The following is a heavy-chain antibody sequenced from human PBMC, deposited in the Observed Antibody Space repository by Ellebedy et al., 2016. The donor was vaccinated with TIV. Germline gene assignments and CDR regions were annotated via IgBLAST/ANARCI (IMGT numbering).Heavy chain of an antibody. V-gene: IGHV3-30*04. CDR3: ATQDCSGGSCYSGLIY. D-gene: IGHD2-15*01. CDR1: GLTFSSYV. Sequence: GESLKISXAASGLTFSSYVMHWVRQAPGKGLEWVAVISYDGSERYYADSVKDRFIISRDNSKNTLYLEMNSLRAEDTAVYYCATQDCSGGSCYSGLIYWGQGTLVTVSS. J-gene: IGHJ4*02. CDR2: ISYDGSER.